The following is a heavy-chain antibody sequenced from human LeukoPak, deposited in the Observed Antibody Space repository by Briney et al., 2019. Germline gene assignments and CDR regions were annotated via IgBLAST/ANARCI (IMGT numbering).Heavy chain of an antibody. Sequence: SETLSLTCTVSGGSISSGGYYWSWIRQHPGKGLEWIGYIYYSGSTYYNPSLKSRVTISVDTSKNQFSLKLSSVTAADTAVYYCARDIFYCSSTSCSNWFDPWGQGTLVTVSS. D-gene: IGHD2-2*01. CDR1: GGSISSGGYY. J-gene: IGHJ5*02. CDR2: IYYSGST. CDR3: ARDIFYCSSTSCSNWFDP. V-gene: IGHV4-31*03.